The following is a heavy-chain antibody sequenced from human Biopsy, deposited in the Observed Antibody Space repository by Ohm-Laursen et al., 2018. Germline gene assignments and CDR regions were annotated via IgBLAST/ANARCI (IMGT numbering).Heavy chain of an antibody. D-gene: IGHD1-7*01. CDR1: GGINSNYY. V-gene: IGHV4-4*07. CDR3: ATGPKRLTGTSYFES. J-gene: IGHJ4*02. CDR2: LYTSGGT. Sequence: PSETLSLTCSVSGGINSNYYWSWVRQSAGKGLEWIGRLYTSGGTNYNPSLKSRASVSEDTSRRQFSLRLTSVTAADTAVYYCATGPKRLTGTSYFESWGRGILVTVSS.